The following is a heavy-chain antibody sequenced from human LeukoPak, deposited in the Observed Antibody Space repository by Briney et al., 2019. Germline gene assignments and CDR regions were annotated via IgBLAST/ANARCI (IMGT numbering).Heavy chain of an antibody. D-gene: IGHD5-18*01. V-gene: IGHV3-20*04. CDR3: ASDPRGYSYGYWHFDH. CDR1: LFTFDDYA. Sequence: GGSLRLSCAASLFTFDDYAMIWVRQAPGKGLEWVSGINWNGGSTGYADSVKGRFTISRDNAKNSLYLQMNSLRAEDTAVYYCASDPRGYSYGYWHFDHWGRGTLVTVSS. J-gene: IGHJ2*01. CDR2: INWNGGST.